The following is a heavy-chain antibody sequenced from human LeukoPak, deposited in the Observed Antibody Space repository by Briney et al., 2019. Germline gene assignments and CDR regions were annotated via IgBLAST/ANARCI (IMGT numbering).Heavy chain of an antibody. Sequence: GSLRLSCSASGFTFNNYGMHWVRPAPGKGLEWVAVISYHGMEKFYEETVNGRFTISRDNSKSTLYLQMNSLRAEDTALYYCAAVLPSASTGHYYGIDVWGQGTTVTVSS. CDR3: AAVLPSASTGHYYGIDV. D-gene: IGHD2-2*01. V-gene: IGHV3-30*03. CDR2: ISYHGMEK. CDR1: GFTFNNYG. J-gene: IGHJ6*02.